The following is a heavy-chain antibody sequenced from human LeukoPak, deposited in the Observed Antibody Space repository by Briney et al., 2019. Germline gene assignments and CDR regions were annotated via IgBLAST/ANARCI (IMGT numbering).Heavy chain of an antibody. J-gene: IGHJ4*02. Sequence: GGSLRLSCAASGFTFSGYGMSWVRQAPGKGLEWVSTIGRGGGSTDYTDSVKGRFTISRDSSKNTLYLQMNSLGAEDTAVYYCAKGHRYCTSGNCNSAVDYWGQETRDTVSS. D-gene: IGHD2-15*01. CDR2: IGRGGGST. CDR3: AKGHRYCTSGNCNSAVDY. V-gene: IGHV3-23*01. CDR1: GFTFSGYG.